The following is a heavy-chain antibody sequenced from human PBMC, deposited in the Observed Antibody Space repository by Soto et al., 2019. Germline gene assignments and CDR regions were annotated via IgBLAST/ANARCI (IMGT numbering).Heavy chain of an antibody. J-gene: IGHJ4*02. CDR1: GYTFTSYV. D-gene: IGHD3-22*01. CDR3: AREGGPYYYDSSGYLFDY. CDR2: IIPIFGTA. Sequence: SLKVTFTASGYTFTSYVIIWVRQAPGQGLEWMGWIIPIFGTANYAQKFQGRVTITADESTSTAYMELSSLRSEDTAVYYCAREGGPYYYDSSGYLFDYWGQGTLVTVSS. V-gene: IGHV1-69*13.